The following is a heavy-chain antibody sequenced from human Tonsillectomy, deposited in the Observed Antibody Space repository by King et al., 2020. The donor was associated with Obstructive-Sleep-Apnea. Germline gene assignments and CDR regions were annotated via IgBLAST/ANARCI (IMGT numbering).Heavy chain of an antibody. D-gene: IGHD3-9*01. V-gene: IGHV3-9*01. CDR2: ISWNGGSR. CDR1: GFTFDDYA. Sequence: VQLVESGGGLAQPGRSLRLSCAASGFTFDDYAMHWVRQAPGKGLEWVSGISWNGGSRGYADAVKGRFTISSNNAKSSLYLQMNSLRAEDTVLYYCAKDISYDILTGDFDYWGQGTLVTVSS. J-gene: IGHJ4*02. CDR3: AKDISYDILTGDFDY.